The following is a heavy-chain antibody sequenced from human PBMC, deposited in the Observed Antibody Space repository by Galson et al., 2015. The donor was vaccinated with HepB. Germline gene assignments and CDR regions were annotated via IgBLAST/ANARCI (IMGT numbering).Heavy chain of an antibody. CDR2: INAGNGNT. V-gene: IGHV1-3*01. J-gene: IGHJ3*02. D-gene: IGHD3-22*01. Sequence: SVKVSCKASGYTFTSYAMHWVRQAPGQRLEWMGWINAGNGNTKYSQKFQGRVTITRDTSASTAYMELSSLRSEDTAVYYCAREKFYYDSSGYQPDAFDIWGQGTMVTVSS. CDR3: AREKFYYDSSGYQPDAFDI. CDR1: GYTFTSYA.